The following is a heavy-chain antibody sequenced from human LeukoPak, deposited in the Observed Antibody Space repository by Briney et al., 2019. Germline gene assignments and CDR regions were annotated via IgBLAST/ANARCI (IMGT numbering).Heavy chain of an antibody. V-gene: IGHV3-23*01. D-gene: IGHD6-13*01. CDR3: AKATSPVHSRNWFDS. Sequence: GGSLRLSCAASGFTFSSYWMHWVRQAPGKGLVWVSSISGSGTNTDYADSVKGRFTISRDNSKNTVNVQMNSLRAEDTAVYYCAKATSPVHSRNWFDSWGQGTLVTVSS. J-gene: IGHJ5*01. CDR2: ISGSGTNT. CDR1: GFTFSSYW.